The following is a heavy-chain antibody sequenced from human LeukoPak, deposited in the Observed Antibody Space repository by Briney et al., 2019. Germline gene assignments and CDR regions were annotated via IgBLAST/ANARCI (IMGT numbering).Heavy chain of an antibody. D-gene: IGHD1-26*01. V-gene: IGHV4-34*01. Sequence: SETLSLTCAVYGGSFSGYYWSWIRQPPGKGLEWIGEINHSGSTNYNPSLKSRVTISVDTSKNQFSLKLSSVTAADTAVYYCARGSYHSGSYYPRGRGMDVWGQGTTVTVSS. CDR3: ARGSYHSGSYYPRGRGMDV. CDR2: INHSGST. J-gene: IGHJ6*02. CDR1: GGSFSGYY.